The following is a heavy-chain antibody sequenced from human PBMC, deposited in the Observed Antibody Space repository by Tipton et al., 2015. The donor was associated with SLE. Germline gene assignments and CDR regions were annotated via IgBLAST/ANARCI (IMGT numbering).Heavy chain of an antibody. CDR1: GGSFSGYY. Sequence: LRLSCGVYGGSFSGYYWSWIRQPPGKGLEWIGEINHSGSTNYNPSLKSRVTISVDTSKNQFSLELSSATAADTAVYYCARGVLRYFDWLRYNWFDPWGQGTLVTVSS. D-gene: IGHD3-9*01. V-gene: IGHV4-34*01. J-gene: IGHJ5*02. CDR2: INHSGST. CDR3: ARGVLRYFDWLRYNWFDP.